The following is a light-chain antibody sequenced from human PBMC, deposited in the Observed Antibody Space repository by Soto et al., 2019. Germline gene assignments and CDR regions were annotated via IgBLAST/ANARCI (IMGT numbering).Light chain of an antibody. V-gene: IGKV1-5*03. Sequence: SVSCGASQTISSWLAWYQQKPGKAPKLLIYKASTLKSGVPSRFSGRGSGTEFALTLSSLQPHAFAIHICEHHHCYSGAFAQGTKVDIK. CDR2: KAS. CDR3: EHHHCYSGA. J-gene: IGKJ1*01. CDR1: QTISSW.